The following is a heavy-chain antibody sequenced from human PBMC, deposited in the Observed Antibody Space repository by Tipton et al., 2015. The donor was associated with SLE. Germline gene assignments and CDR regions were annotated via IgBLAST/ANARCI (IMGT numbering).Heavy chain of an antibody. Sequence: LRLSCTVSGGSINSGGYYCNWIRQPAGKGLEWLGRVYTSGSTNYNPSLKSRVTISVDTSKNQFSLNLTSVTAADTAVYYCASSEGFWGQGTLVTVSS. CDR3: ASSEGF. J-gene: IGHJ4*02. CDR1: GGSINSGGYY. CDR2: VYTSGST. V-gene: IGHV4-61*02.